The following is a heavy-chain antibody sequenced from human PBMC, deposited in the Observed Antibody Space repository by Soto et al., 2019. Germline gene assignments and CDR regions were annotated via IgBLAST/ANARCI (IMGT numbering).Heavy chain of an antibody. CDR2: INRSGTT. Sequence: SETLSLTCAVNGGSFSGYYWSWIRQPPGKGLEWIGEINRSGTTNYNPSLKSRVTISADTSKNQISLKLRSATAADTAVYFCARVGGVVYAVRYYYYYYGMDVWGQGTTVTVSS. V-gene: IGHV4-34*01. D-gene: IGHD2-8*02. CDR1: GGSFSGYY. J-gene: IGHJ6*02. CDR3: ARVGGVVYAVRYYYYYYGMDV.